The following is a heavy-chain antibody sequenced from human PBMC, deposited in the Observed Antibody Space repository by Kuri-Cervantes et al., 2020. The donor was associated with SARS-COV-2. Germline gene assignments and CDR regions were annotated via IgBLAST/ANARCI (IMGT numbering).Heavy chain of an antibody. D-gene: IGHD6-19*01. CDR2: INYSGSS. CDR3: ARLGSGWPGIDF. V-gene: IGHV4-59*12. Sequence: SETLSLTCTVSGGSISSDYWSWVRQRPGKGLEWIGFINYSGSSNYNPSLKSRVSISVDTSKNQFSLRLSSVTAADTAVYYCARLGSGWPGIDFWGQGTLVTVSS. J-gene: IGHJ4*02. CDR1: GGSISSDY.